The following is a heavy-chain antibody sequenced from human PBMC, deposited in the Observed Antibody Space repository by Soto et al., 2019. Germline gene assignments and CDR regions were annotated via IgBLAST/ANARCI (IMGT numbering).Heavy chain of an antibody. CDR2: IWFDGSEK. Sequence: QVQLVESGGGVVQPGRSLRLSCAASGFTFSTYGIHWVRQAPGKGLEWVAFIWFDGSEKYYADSVKGRFTISRDNSKNTLYLQINTLRAEDSAVYYCARAVGGGSSRRSYYYSYGMDVWGQGTAVTVSS. CDR1: GFTFSTYG. J-gene: IGHJ6*02. D-gene: IGHD1-26*01. V-gene: IGHV3-33*01. CDR3: ARAVGGGSSRRSYYYSYGMDV.